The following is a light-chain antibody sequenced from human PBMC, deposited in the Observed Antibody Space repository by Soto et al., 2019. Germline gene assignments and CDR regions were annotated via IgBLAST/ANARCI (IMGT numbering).Light chain of an antibody. CDR2: RNN. CDR1: SSNIGSNY. CDR3: AAWDDSLSGSYV. V-gene: IGLV1-47*01. J-gene: IGLJ1*01. Sequence: QSVLTQQPSASGTPGQGVTIPYSGSSSNIGSNYVYWYQQLPGTAPKLLIYRNNQRPSGVPDRFPGSPSGTSASLAISGLRSEDEADYYCAAWDDSLSGSYVFGTGTKVTVL.